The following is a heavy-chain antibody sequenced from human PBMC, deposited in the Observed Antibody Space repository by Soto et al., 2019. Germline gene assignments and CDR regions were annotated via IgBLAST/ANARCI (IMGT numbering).Heavy chain of an antibody. V-gene: IGHV5-51*01. Sequence: GESLKISCKGSGYSFTSYWIGWVRQMPGKGLEWMGIIYPGDSDTRYSPSFQGQVTISANKSLSTAYLQWSSLKASDTAMYYCAGLGSPGIAAAGTYYYCMDVWGQGTTVTVSS. D-gene: IGHD6-13*01. CDR1: GYSFTSYW. J-gene: IGHJ6*02. CDR3: AGLGSPGIAAAGTYYYCMDV. CDR2: IYPGDSDT.